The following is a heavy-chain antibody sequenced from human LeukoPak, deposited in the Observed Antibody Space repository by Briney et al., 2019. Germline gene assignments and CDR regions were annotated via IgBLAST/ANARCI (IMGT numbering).Heavy chain of an antibody. V-gene: IGHV4-34*01. CDR1: GGSFSGYY. CDR2: IDHSGST. D-gene: IGHD3-9*01. J-gene: IGHJ4*02. CDR3: ARHEGPNYDILTGYSFDY. Sequence: SETLSLTCAVYGGSFSGYYWTWIRQSPGKGLEWIGKIDHSGSTNYNPSLKSRVTISVDTSKNQFSLKLSSVTAADTAVYYCARHEGPNYDILTGYSFDYWGQGTLVTVSS.